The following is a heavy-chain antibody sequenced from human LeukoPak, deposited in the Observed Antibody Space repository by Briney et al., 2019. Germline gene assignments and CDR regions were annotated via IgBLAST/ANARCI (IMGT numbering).Heavy chain of an antibody. CDR2: IYHSGSI. J-gene: IGHJ3*02. V-gene: IGHV4-38-2*02. CDR1: GYSISSGYY. CDR3: ARGAIYDSRLTNDAFDI. D-gene: IGHD3-22*01. Sequence: KSSETLSLTCTVSGYSISSGYYWGWIRQPPGKGLEWIGSIYHSGSIYYNPSLKSRVTISVDTSKNQFSLKLSSVTAADTAVYYCARGAIYDSRLTNDAFDIWGQGTMATVSS.